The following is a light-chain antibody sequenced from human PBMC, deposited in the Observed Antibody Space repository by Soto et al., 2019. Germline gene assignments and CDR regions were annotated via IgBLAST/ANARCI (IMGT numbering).Light chain of an antibody. CDR1: SSNIGSNT. V-gene: IGLV1-44*01. CDR2: SDN. CDR3: AAWEDSLNGVV. Sequence: QSVLTQPPSASGTPGQRVTISCSGSSSNIGSNTVNWYQQLPGTAPKLLIYSDNQRPSGVPDRFSGSKSGTSVSLASSGLQSEDEADYYCAAWEDSLNGVVFGGGTTLTVL. J-gene: IGLJ2*01.